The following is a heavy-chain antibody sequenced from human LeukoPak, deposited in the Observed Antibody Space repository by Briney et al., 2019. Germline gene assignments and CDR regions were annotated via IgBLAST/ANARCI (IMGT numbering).Heavy chain of an antibody. V-gene: IGHV3-7*01. J-gene: IGHJ4*02. Sequence: PGGSLRLSCAASGFTFSNYWMTWVRQIPGKGLEWVANINQDGSEKFYVDSVKGRFTISRDNAHNSVFLQVSGLRAEDTAVYYCARGGYSSSWFWACCGQGTRVTVSS. D-gene: IGHD6-13*01. CDR1: GFTFSNYW. CDR3: ARGGYSSSWFWAC. CDR2: INQDGSEK.